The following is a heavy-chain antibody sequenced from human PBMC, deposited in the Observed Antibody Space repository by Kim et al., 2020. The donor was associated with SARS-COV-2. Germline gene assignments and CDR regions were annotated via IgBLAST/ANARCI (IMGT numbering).Heavy chain of an antibody. J-gene: IGHJ4*01. V-gene: IGHV3-53*01. D-gene: IGHD5-12*01. CDR3: AREEGAYAMD. Sequence: ITTGGYTYSADSVKGRFTVARDSSQNTLYLQMDRLRGEDTAVYYCAREEGAYAMDWGHGALVTVS. CDR2: ITTGGYT.